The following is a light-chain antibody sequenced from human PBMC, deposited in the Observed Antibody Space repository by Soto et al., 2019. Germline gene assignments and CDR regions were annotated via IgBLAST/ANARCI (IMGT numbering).Light chain of an antibody. J-gene: IGLJ1*01. V-gene: IGLV2-14*01. CDR2: DVT. Sequence: QSVLTQPASLSGSPGQSITISCTGSSSDFGAYDYVSWYQQRPVKALKLMIFDVTNRPSGVSDRFSGSKSGNTASLTISGLQTEDEADYYCSSYTSSSTPYVFGTGTKVTVL. CDR3: SSYTSSSTPYV. CDR1: SSDFGAYDY.